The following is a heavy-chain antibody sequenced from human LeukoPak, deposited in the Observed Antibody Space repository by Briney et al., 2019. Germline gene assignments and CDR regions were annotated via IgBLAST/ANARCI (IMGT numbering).Heavy chain of an antibody. D-gene: IGHD6-19*01. J-gene: IGHJ4*02. V-gene: IGHV3-23*01. CDR1: GFTFSSYA. CDR2: ISGSGGST. Sequence: GGSLRLSCAASGFTFSSYAMSWVRQAPGKGLKWVSAISGSGGSTYYADSVKGRFTISRDNSKNTLYLQMNSLRAEDTAVYYCGSGWYYFDYWGQGTLVTVSS. CDR3: GSGWYYFDY.